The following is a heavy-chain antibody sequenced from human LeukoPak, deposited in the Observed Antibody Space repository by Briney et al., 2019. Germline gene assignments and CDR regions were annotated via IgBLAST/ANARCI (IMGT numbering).Heavy chain of an antibody. CDR1: GFTFSSYA. Sequence: GGSLRLSCAASGFTFSSYAMSWVRQAPGKGLEWVSAISGSGINTYYADSVKGRFTISRDSSKNTLYLKMNSLRGEDTAVFYCAHTGVVVISPTYFDYCGQRTLVTVSS. CDR3: AHTGVVVISPTYFDY. CDR2: ISGSGINT. D-gene: IGHD3-22*01. J-gene: IGHJ4*02. V-gene: IGHV3-23*01.